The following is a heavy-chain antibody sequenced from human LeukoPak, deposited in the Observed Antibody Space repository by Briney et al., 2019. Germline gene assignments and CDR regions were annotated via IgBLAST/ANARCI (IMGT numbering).Heavy chain of an antibody. CDR1: GGSFSGYY. D-gene: IGHD6-19*01. CDR3: ARGRRRAVAGTRYYYYYMDV. J-gene: IGHJ6*03. CDR2: INHSGST. Sequence: SETLSLTCAVYGGSFSGYYWSWIRQPPGKGLEWIGEINHSGSTNYNPSLKSRVTISVDTSKNQFSLKLSSVTAADTAVYYCARGRRRAVAGTRYYYYYMDVWGKGTTVTVSS. V-gene: IGHV4-34*01.